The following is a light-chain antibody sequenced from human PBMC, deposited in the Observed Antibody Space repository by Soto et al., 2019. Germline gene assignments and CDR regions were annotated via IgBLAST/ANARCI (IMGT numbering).Light chain of an antibody. CDR1: QSVSSY. CDR2: DAS. CDR3: QQRRKWPLT. Sequence: MVLPQPPATLSLSTGERATLSCRASQSVSSYLAWYQQKPGQAPRLLIYDASNRATGIPARFSGSGSGTDLTVTISSLEPEDFAVYYCQQRRKWPLTFGGGTKVDTK. V-gene: IGKV3-11*01. J-gene: IGKJ4*01.